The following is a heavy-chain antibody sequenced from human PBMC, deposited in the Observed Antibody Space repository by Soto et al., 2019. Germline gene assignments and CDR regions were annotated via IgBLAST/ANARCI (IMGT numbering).Heavy chain of an antibody. CDR3: ERHEVGWYCDS. Sequence: PSETLSLTCTVSRGSISSGTNYWAWIRQPPGKGLEWIANIYYSGSTFYNPSLKSRVTISLDTSKNQFSLKLRSVTAADTAVYYCERHEVGWYCDSWGQGNLVTVSS. D-gene: IGHD1-26*01. V-gene: IGHV4-39*01. J-gene: IGHJ4*02. CDR2: IYYSGST. CDR1: RGSISSGTNY.